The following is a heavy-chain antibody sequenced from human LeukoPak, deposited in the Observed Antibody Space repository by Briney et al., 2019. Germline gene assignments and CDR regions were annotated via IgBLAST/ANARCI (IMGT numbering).Heavy chain of an antibody. CDR1: GFTFSSNN. J-gene: IGHJ5*01. CDR2: ISGSGSSI. Sequence: GGSRRLSCAASGFTFSSNNTNCVRQPPGKGREWLSFISGSGSSIYYADSVKGRFTISRNNAKNSLYLQMNSLRAEDTAVYFCARDGWGSGYYPNWFDSWGQGTLVTVSS. V-gene: IGHV3-48*01. D-gene: IGHD3-22*01. CDR3: ARDGWGSGYYPNWFDS.